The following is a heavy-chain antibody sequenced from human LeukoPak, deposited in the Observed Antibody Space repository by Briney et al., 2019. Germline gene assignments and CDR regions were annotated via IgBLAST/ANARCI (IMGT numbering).Heavy chain of an antibody. J-gene: IGHJ4*02. CDR2: IHYSGST. V-gene: IGHV4-61*01. CDR1: GYSISSGYY. CDR3: ARGREGRGGLDY. Sequence: SETLSLTCTVSGYSISSGYYWGWIRQPPGKGLDWIAYIHYSGSTNYNPSLKSRVTISLDTSKNQFSLKLSSVTAADTAVYYCARGREGRGGLDYWGQGTLVTVSS. D-gene: IGHD2-15*01.